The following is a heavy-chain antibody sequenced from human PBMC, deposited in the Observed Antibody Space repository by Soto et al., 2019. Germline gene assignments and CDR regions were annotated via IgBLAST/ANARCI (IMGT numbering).Heavy chain of an antibody. CDR2: ISSSSSYI. CDR1: GFTFSSYS. CDR3: ARDPSYGPRYYFDY. J-gene: IGHJ4*02. Sequence: PGGSLRLSCAASGFTFSSYSMNWVRQAPGKGLEWVSSISSSSSYIYYADSVKGRFTISRDNAKNSLYLQMNSLRAEDTAVYYCARDPSYGPRYYFDYWGQGTLVTVSS. V-gene: IGHV3-21*01. D-gene: IGHD5-18*01.